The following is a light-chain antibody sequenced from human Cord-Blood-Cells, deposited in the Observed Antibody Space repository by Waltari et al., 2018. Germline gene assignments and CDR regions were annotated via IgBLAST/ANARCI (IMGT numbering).Light chain of an antibody. V-gene: IGLV2-14*01. CDR1: SSDVGGYNY. CDR2: DVS. Sequence: QSALTQPASVSGSPGQSITISCTGTSSDVGGYNYVSWYQQHPGKAPKLMIYDVSKRPSGVSNRFSGSKSGNTVSLTISGLQAEEEADYYCSSYTSSSTWVFGGGTKLTVL. J-gene: IGLJ3*02. CDR3: SSYTSSSTWV.